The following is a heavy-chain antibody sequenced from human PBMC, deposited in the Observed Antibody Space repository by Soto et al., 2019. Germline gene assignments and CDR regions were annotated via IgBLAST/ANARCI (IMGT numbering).Heavy chain of an antibody. V-gene: IGHV6-1*01. Sequence: SQTRSVPFAISVDSVSSNSASWNWIRPSPSRGLEWLGRTYYRSKWYNDYAVSVKSRITINPDTSKNQFSLKLSSVTAADTAVYYCPRYDRSSGWYLYFDYWGQGTLVTVSS. CDR1: VDSVSSNSAS. CDR2: TYYRSKWYN. CDR3: PRYDRSSGWYLYFDY. J-gene: IGHJ4*02. D-gene: IGHD6-19*01.